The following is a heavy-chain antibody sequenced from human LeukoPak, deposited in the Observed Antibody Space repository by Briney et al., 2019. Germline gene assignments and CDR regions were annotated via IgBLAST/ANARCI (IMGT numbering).Heavy chain of an antibody. V-gene: IGHV1-8*03. D-gene: IGHD3-10*01. CDR3: ARVRTGFGEFLDY. J-gene: IGHJ4*02. CDR1: GYTFTSYD. Sequence: ASVKVSCKASGYTFTSYDINWVRQATGQGLEWMGWMNPNSGNTGYAQKFQGRVTITRNTSISTAYMELSSLRSEDTAVYYCARVRTGFGEFLDYWGQGTLVTVSS. CDR2: MNPNSGNT.